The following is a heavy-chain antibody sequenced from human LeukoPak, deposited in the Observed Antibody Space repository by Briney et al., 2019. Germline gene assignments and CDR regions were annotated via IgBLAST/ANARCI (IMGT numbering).Heavy chain of an antibody. D-gene: IGHD4-17*01. J-gene: IGHJ4*02. CDR2: ISWNSGSI. V-gene: IGHV3-9*01. CDR1: GFTFDDYA. Sequence: GRSLRLSCAASGFTFDDYAMHWVRQAPGKGLEWVSGISWNSGSIGYADSVKGRFTISRDNAKNSLYLQMNSLRAEDTALYYCAKDFSDYGDYYFDYWGQGTLVTVSS. CDR3: AKDFSDYGDYYFDY.